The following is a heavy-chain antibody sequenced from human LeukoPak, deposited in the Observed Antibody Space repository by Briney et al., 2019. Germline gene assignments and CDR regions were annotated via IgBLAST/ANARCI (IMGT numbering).Heavy chain of an antibody. CDR3: ATDGGYAFHI. Sequence: GGSLRLSCAASAFTFSTTWMHWVRQAPGKGLVRVSRIISDGSSTTYADPVKGRFTISRDNAKNMLYLQMNNLRAEDTAVYYCATDGGYAFHIWGQGTMVTVSS. CDR2: IISDGSST. J-gene: IGHJ3*02. D-gene: IGHD3-10*01. CDR1: AFTFSTTW. V-gene: IGHV3-74*01.